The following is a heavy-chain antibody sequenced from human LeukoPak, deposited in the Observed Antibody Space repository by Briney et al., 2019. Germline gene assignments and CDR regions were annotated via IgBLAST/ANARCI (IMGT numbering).Heavy chain of an antibody. V-gene: IGHV3-30*04. Sequence: PGRSLRLSCAASGFTFSSYAMHWVRQAPGKGLEWVAVISSDGRNKYYADSVKGRFTISRDNSKNTLYLQMNSLKTEDTAVYYCTRRSSAAGRQYFDYWGQGTLVTVSS. D-gene: IGHD6-13*01. J-gene: IGHJ4*02. CDR1: GFTFSSYA. CDR3: TRRSSAAGRQYFDY. CDR2: ISSDGRNK.